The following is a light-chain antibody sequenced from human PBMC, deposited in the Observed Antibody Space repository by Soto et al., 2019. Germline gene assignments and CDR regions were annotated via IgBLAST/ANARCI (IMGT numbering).Light chain of an antibody. V-gene: IGLV3-25*03. CDR2: NDN. Sequence: SSELTQPPSVSVSPGQTARITCSGEVLSRQYAYWYQQKPGQAPVLVIYNDNERPSGIPERFSGSSSGTTVTLTISGVQAEDEADYYCQSADSSVSYYVFGTGTKLTVL. J-gene: IGLJ1*01. CDR3: QSADSSVSYYV. CDR1: VLSRQY.